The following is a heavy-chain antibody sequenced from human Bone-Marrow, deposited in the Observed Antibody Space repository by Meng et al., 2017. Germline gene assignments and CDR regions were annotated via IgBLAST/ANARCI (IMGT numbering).Heavy chain of an antibody. CDR2: ISGYNGNT. V-gene: IGHV1-18*04. CDR3: ARDEDISAAGKLFGDY. J-gene: IGHJ4*02. D-gene: IGHD6-13*01. CDR1: GYTFTTYG. Sequence: VQLVQSRAEVKKPGASVKVSCKASGYTFTTYGISWVRQDPGQGLEWMGWISGYNGNTKYAQKLQGRVTMTTDTSTSTAYMELSGLRSDDTAMYYCARDEDISAAGKLFGDYWGQGTLVTVSS.